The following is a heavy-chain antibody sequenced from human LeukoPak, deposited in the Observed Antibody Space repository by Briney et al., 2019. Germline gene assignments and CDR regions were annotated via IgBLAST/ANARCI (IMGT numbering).Heavy chain of an antibody. V-gene: IGHV4-59*08. CDR1: GGSISSYY. J-gene: IGHJ4*02. Sequence: SETLSLTCTVSGGSISSYYWSWIRQPPGKGLEWIGYIYYSGSTNYNPSLKSRVTISVDTSKNQFSLKLSSVTAADTAVYYCASYTAAGHYFDYWGQGTLVTVSS. D-gene: IGHD6-13*01. CDR3: ASYTAAGHYFDY. CDR2: IYYSGST.